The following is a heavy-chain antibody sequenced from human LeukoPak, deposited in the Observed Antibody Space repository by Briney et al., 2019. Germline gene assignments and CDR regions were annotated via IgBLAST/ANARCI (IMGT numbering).Heavy chain of an antibody. CDR3: AILYYDSSGYHDY. CDR2: INHSGST. V-gene: IGHV4-34*01. J-gene: IGHJ4*02. CDR1: GGSFSGYY. D-gene: IGHD3-22*01. Sequence: SETLSLTCAVYGGSFSGYYWSWIRQPPGKGLEWIGEINHSGSTNYNPSLKSRVTISVDTSKNQFSLKLSSVTAADTAVYYCAILYYDSSGYHDYWGQGTLVTGSS.